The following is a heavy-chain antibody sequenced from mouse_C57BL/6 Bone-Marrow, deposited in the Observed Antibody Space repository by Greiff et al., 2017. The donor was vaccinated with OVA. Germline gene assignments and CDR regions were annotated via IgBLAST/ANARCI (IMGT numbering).Heavy chain of an antibody. V-gene: IGHV6-3*01. D-gene: IGHD1-1*01. Sequence: EVKLVESGGGLVQPGGSMKLSCVASGFTFSNYWMNWVRQSPEKGLEWVAQIRLKSDNYATHYAESVKGRFTISRDDSKSSVYLQMNNLRAEDTGIYYCTYTTVVDWYFDVWGTGTTVTVSS. CDR3: TYTTVVDWYFDV. J-gene: IGHJ1*03. CDR1: GFTFSNYW. CDR2: IRLKSDNYAT.